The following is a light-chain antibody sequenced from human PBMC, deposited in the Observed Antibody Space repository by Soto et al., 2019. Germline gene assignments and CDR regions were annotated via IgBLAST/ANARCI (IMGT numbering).Light chain of an antibody. V-gene: IGKV3-15*01. CDR3: QQYNNWPWT. Sequence: ETVMTQSLVPLSVSPGERATLSCRASQSVASNLAWYQQQPGQAPRLLIYGASTRATGVPARFSGSGSGTEFTLSISSLQSEDSAVYYCQQYNNWPWTFGQGTKVDIK. CDR2: GAS. J-gene: IGKJ1*01. CDR1: QSVASN.